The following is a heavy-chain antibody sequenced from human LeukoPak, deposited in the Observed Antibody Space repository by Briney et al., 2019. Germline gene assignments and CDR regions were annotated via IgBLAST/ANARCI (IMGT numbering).Heavy chain of an antibody. CDR1: GFNFNDYW. Sequence: GGSLRLSCTASGFNFNDYWLTWVRQAPGKGLEWVSSISSSSSYIYYADSVKGRFTISRDNAKNSLYLQMNSLRAEDTAVYYCAREDDYGGKPFDYWGQGTLVTVSS. CDR2: ISSSSSYI. V-gene: IGHV3-21*01. J-gene: IGHJ4*02. D-gene: IGHD4-23*01. CDR3: AREDDYGGKPFDY.